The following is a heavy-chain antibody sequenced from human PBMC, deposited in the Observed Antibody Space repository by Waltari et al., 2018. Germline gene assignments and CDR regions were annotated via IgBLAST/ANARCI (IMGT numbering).Heavy chain of an antibody. CDR2: IRSKTNTYAT. CDR3: VRHEYPSSPPFDL. V-gene: IGHV3-73*02. Sequence: EVQLVESGGGLVQPGGSLKLSCAASGLSFRGSAIHWVRQASGKGLEWIGRIRSKTNTYATAYAASVKGRFTISRDDSKNTVYLQMDSLKTEDTAVYYCVRHEYPSSPPFDLWGQGTLVTVSS. CDR1: GLSFRGSA. D-gene: IGHD3-10*01. J-gene: IGHJ5*02.